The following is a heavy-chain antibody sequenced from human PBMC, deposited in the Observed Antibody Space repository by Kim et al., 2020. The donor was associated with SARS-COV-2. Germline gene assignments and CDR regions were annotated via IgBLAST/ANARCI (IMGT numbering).Heavy chain of an antibody. J-gene: IGHJ5*02. CDR3: ARVGGTYYDFWSGYSNNWFDP. CDR1: GGSISSYY. V-gene: IGHV4-59*01. D-gene: IGHD3-3*01. Sequence: SETLSLTCTVSGGSISSYYWSWIRQPPGKGLEWIGYIYYSGSTNYNPSLKSRVTISVDTSKNQFSLKLSSVTAADTAVYYCARVGGTYYDFWSGYSNNWFDPWGQGTLVTVSS. CDR2: IYYSGST.